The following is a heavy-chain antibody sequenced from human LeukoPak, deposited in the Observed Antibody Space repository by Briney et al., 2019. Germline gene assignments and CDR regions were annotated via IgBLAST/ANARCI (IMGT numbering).Heavy chain of an antibody. D-gene: IGHD3-16*02. CDR2: ISHVGTT. CDR3: AREGGSIMITFGGVIALYNWFDP. V-gene: IGHV4-34*01. Sequence: SETLSLTCTVHGGSFSGYFWSWIRQAPGKGLEWIGEISHVGTTNFNPSLQSRVTLSVDTSKRQFSLNLTSVTAADTAVYYCAREGGSIMITFGGVIALYNWFDPWGQGTLVTVSS. J-gene: IGHJ5*02. CDR1: GGSFSGYF.